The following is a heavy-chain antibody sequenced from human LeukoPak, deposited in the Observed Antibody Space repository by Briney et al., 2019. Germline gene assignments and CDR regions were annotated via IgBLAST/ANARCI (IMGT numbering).Heavy chain of an antibody. J-gene: IGHJ6*02. CDR3: AKDLALPNLNYNYYALDV. CDR1: GLTFSRSG. Sequence: PGGSLRLSCAASGLTFSRSGFHWVRQAPGKGLEWVAVISYDGRDIQYADSVKGRFTISRDDAQTTVVLQMNSLSAEDTALYYCAKDLALPNLNYNYYALDVWGQGTTVTVSS. CDR2: ISYDGRDI. V-gene: IGHV3-30*18.